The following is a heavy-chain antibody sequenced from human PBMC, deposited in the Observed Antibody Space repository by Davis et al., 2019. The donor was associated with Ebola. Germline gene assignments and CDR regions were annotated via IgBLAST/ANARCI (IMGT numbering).Heavy chain of an antibody. V-gene: IGHV1-3*01. J-gene: IGHJ5*02. Sequence: AASVQVSCKASSYIFTSYAMHWLRQAPGQRREWMGWINAGNGDTKYSQKFRDSVTITRDTSARTSYMELSSLRSEYTGVFYCARGKTVGGTRGLSWFDPWGPGTLVSVSS. D-gene: IGHD6-19*01. CDR3: ARGKTVGGTRGLSWFDP. CDR2: INAGNGDT. CDR1: SYIFTSYA.